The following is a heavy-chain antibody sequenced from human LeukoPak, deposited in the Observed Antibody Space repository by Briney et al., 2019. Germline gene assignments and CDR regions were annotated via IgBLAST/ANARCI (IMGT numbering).Heavy chain of an antibody. V-gene: IGHV4-4*09. CDR3: ARHSYYDFWSGFRS. D-gene: IGHD3-3*01. CDR2: IYTSGST. J-gene: IGHJ5*02. Sequence: PSETLSLTCTVSGGSISSYYWSWIRQPPGKGLEWIGYIYTSGSTNYNPSLKSRVTISVDTSKNQFSLKLSSATAADTAVNYCARHSYYDFWSGFRSWGQGTLVTVSS. CDR1: GGSISSYY.